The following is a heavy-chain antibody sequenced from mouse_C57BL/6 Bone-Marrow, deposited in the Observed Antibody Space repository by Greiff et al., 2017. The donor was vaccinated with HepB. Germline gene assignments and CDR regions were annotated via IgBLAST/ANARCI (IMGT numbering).Heavy chain of an antibody. CDR2: IDPSDSYT. V-gene: IGHV1-50*01. CDR1: GYTFTSYW. J-gene: IGHJ4*01. D-gene: IGHD1-1*01. CDR3: AREGIYYGSSPYCAMDY. Sequence: VKLQQPGAELVKPGASVKLSCKASGYTFTSYWMQWVKQRPGQGLEWIGEIDPSDSYTNYNQKFKGKATLTVDTSSSTAYMQLGSLTSEDSAVYYCAREGIYYGSSPYCAMDYWGQGTSVTVSS.